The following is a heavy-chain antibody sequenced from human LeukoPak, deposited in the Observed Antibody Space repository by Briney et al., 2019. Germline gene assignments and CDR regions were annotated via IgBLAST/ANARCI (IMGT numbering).Heavy chain of an antibody. V-gene: IGHV3-23*01. Sequence: PGGSLRLSCAASGFTFSNSAKSWVRQAPGKGLEWVSTLSGSGITTYYADPVKGRFTISRDNSKNTLYLQMNSLRAEDTAVYYCAKGIYSSGWSYFDYWGHGTLVTVSS. J-gene: IGHJ4*01. CDR3: AKGIYSSGWSYFDY. CDR1: GFTFSNSA. D-gene: IGHD6-19*01. CDR2: LSGSGITT.